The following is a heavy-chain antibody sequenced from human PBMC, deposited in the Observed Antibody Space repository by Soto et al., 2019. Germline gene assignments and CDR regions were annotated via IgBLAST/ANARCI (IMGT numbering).Heavy chain of an antibody. V-gene: IGHV4-30-4*01. D-gene: IGHD4-17*01. CDR2: IYYSGTT. CDR3: ARELRFYYYGVDV. CDR1: GGSISSADYY. Sequence: LSLTCTVSGGSISSADYYWSWIRQSPGKGLEWIGYIYYSGTTYYNPSLMSRVTISVDTSKNQFSLRLYSVTAADTAVYYCARELRFYYYGVDVWGQGTTVTVSS. J-gene: IGHJ6*02.